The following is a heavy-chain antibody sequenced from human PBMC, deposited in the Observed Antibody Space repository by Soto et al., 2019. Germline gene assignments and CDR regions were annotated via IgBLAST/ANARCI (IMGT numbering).Heavy chain of an antibody. CDR3: ARGTHVLRWFGEVGRMDV. CDR1: GGSFSGYY. D-gene: IGHD3-10*01. V-gene: IGHV4-34*01. CDR2: INHSGST. Sequence: QVQLQQWGAGLLKPSETLSLTCAVYGGSFSGYYWSWIRQPPGKGLEWIGEINHSGSTNYNPSLKSRVTKSVDTSKNQFSLKLSSVTAEDTDVYYCARGTHVLRWFGEVGRMDVWGQGTTVTVSS. J-gene: IGHJ6*02.